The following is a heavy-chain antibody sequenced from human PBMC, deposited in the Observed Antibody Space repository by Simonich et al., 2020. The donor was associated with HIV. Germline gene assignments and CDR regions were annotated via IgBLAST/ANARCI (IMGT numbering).Heavy chain of an antibody. CDR1: GGSFSGYY. V-gene: IGHV4-34*01. J-gene: IGHJ4*02. Sequence: QVHLQQWGAGLLKPSETLSLTCAVYGGSFSGYYWNWIRQPPGKGLEGIGEINHSGSTDYNSSRKSRVTISVDTSKNQFSLKLSSVTAADTAMYYCARRGGYAFDYWGQGTLVTVSS. CDR2: INHSGST. CDR3: ARRGGYAFDY. D-gene: IGHD5-12*01.